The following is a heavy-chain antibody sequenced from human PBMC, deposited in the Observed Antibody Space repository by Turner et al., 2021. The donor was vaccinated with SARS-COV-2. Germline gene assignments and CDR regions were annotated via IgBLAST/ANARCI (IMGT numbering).Heavy chain of an antibody. J-gene: IGHJ6*02. Sequence: DVQLVEAGGGLVQPAGSFRLSCAASGVTVSSNYMSWVRQAPGKGLEWVSVIYSGGSTFYAESLKGRFTISRHNSKNTLYLQMNSLRAEDTAVYYCARDLLAYGMDVWGQGTTVTVSS. CDR3: ARDLLAYGMDV. D-gene: IGHD3-3*02. V-gene: IGHV3-53*04. CDR2: IYSGGST. CDR1: GVTVSSNY.